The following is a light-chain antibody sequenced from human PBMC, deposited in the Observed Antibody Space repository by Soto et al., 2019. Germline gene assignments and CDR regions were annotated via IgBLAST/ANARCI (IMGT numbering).Light chain of an antibody. CDR1: SGSVSTSYY. CDR3: VLYMGSGIWV. CDR2: STN. Sequence: QAVVTHEPSFSVSPGGTVTLTCGLRSGSVSTSYYPSWYQQTPGQAPRTLIYSTNTRSSGVPDRFSGSILGNKAALTITGAQADDESDYYCVLYMGSGIWVFGGGTKLTVL. J-gene: IGLJ3*02. V-gene: IGLV8-61*01.